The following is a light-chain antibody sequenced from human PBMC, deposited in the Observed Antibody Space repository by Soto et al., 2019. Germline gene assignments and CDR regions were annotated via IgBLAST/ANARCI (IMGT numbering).Light chain of an antibody. CDR2: GAS. CDR1: QSVTNY. V-gene: IGKV3-11*01. J-gene: IGKJ5*01. Sequence: ETVLTQSPATLSLSPGERASLSCRASQSVTNYLAWYQQKPGQAPRLLIYGASKRATGIPARFSGSGSGTDFTLTISSLEPEDFAIYFCQQRSNWPPEISFGQGTRLEIK. CDR3: QQRSNWPPEIS.